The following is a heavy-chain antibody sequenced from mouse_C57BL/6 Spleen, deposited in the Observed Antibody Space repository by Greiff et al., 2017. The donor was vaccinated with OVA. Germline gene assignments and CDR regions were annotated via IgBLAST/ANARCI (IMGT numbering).Heavy chain of an antibody. CDR3: ARWEGFTLDY. Sequence: QVQLKQPGAELVRPGSSVKLSCKASGYTFTSYWMDWVKQRPGQGLEWIGNIYPSDSETHYNQKFKDKATLTVDKSSSTAYMQLSSLTSEDSAVYYCARWEGFTLDYWGQGTTLTVSS. CDR2: IYPSDSET. J-gene: IGHJ2*01. D-gene: IGHD4-1*01. V-gene: IGHV1-61*01. CDR1: GYTFTSYW.